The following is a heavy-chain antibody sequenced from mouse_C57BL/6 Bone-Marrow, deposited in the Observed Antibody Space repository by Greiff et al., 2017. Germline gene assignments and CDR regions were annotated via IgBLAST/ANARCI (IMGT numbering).Heavy chain of an antibody. J-gene: IGHJ2*01. CDR2: IHPNSGST. V-gene: IGHV1-64*01. D-gene: IGHD1-1*01. CDR3: YGSRSDYVDY. CDR1: GYTFTSYW. Sequence: QVQLQQPGAELVKPGASVKLSCKASGYTFTSYWMHWVKQRPGQGLEWIGMIHPNSGSTNYNEKFKSKATLTVDKSSSTAYMQLSSLASEDSAVYYWYGSRSDYVDYWGQGTTLTVSS.